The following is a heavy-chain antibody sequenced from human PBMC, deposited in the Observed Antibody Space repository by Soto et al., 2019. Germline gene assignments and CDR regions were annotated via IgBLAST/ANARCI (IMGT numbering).Heavy chain of an antibody. CDR1: GFTINNYG. CDR3: ARDWGLDWLLQGRFDS. CDR2: ISSDGNNK. V-gene: IGHV3-30*03. J-gene: IGHJ4*02. Sequence: GGSLRLSCAASGFTINNYGMHWVRQTPGKGLEWVAVISSDGNNKEYGDSAKGRFTISRDNSKNTLYLQMNNLRADDTAVYYCARDWGLDWLLQGRFDSWGQGTLVTVSS. D-gene: IGHD3-9*01.